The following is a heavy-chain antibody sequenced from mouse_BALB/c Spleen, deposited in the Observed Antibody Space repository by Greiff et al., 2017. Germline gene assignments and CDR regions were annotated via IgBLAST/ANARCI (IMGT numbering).Heavy chain of an antibody. Sequence: LQESGAELVKPGASVKMSCKASGYTFTSYNMHWVKQTPGQGLEWIGAIYPGNGDTSYNQKFKGKATLTADKSSSTAYMQLSSLTSEDSAVYYCARSPYDYDPLYAMDYWGQGTSVTVSS. CDR2: IYPGNGDT. V-gene: IGHV1-12*01. CDR1: GYTFTSYN. D-gene: IGHD2-4*01. J-gene: IGHJ4*01. CDR3: ARSPYDYDPLYAMDY.